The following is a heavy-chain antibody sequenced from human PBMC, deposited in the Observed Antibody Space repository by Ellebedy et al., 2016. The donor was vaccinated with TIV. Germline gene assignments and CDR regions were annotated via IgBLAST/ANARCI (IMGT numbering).Heavy chain of an antibody. CDR1: GYTFTSYD. CDR3: ARGAAVTNGENYYYGMDV. J-gene: IGHJ6*02. D-gene: IGHD3-10*01. CDR2: MNPNSGNT. Sequence: ASVKVSCXASGYTFTSYDINWVRQATGQGLEWMGWMNPNSGNTGYAQKFQGRVTMTRNTSISTAYMELSSLRSEDTAVYYCARGAAVTNGENYYYGMDVWGQGTTVTVSS. V-gene: IGHV1-8*01.